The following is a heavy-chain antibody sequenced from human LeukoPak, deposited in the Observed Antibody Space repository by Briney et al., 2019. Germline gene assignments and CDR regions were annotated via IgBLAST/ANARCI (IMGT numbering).Heavy chain of an antibody. Sequence: ASVKVSCKVSGYTLTELSMHWVRQAPGKGLEWRGGFDPEDGETIYTQKFQGRVTMTEDTSTDTAYMELSSLRSEDTAVYYCAIEYSSSWYRGTPSKDYWGQGTLVTVSS. CDR3: AIEYSSSWYRGTPSKDY. CDR2: FDPEDGET. CDR1: GYTLTELS. V-gene: IGHV1-24*01. J-gene: IGHJ4*02. D-gene: IGHD6-13*01.